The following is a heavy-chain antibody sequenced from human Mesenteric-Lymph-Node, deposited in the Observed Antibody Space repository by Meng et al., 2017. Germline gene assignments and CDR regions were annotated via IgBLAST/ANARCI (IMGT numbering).Heavy chain of an antibody. Sequence: QITLEESCPTLVKPQQTLTLPCTFSGFSLSTSGVGVGWIRQPPGKALEWLALIYWDDDKRYSPSLKSRLTITKDTSKNQVVLTMTNMDPVDTATYYCAHRAYYYDSSGYEYWGQGTLVTVSS. CDR1: GFSLSTSGVG. D-gene: IGHD3-22*01. J-gene: IGHJ4*02. CDR2: IYWDDDK. CDR3: AHRAYYYDSSGYEY. V-gene: IGHV2-5*02.